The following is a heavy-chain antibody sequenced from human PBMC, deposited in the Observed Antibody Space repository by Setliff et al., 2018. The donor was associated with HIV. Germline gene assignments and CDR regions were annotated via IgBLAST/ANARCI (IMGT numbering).Heavy chain of an antibody. V-gene: IGHV3-7*01. CDR2: IRQDGSEK. Sequence: GGSLRLSCAASGFTFSNYWMTWFRQAPGKGLEWVANIRQDGSEKYYVDSVEGRFTISRDNAKNSLYLQMNSLRADDTAVYYCARDYSYVAQAGYYAMDVWGQGTTVTVSS. CDR3: ARDYSYVAQAGYYAMDV. CDR1: GFTFSNYW. J-gene: IGHJ6*02. D-gene: IGHD5-18*01.